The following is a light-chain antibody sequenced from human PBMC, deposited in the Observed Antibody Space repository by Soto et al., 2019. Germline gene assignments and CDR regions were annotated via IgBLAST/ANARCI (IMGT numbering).Light chain of an antibody. J-gene: IGKJ1*01. V-gene: IGKV3-15*01. CDR2: GAS. CDR1: QTVSSK. CDR3: QQYAGSPRT. Sequence: EIVLTQSPATLSSSPGERATLSCRASQTVSSKLAWYQHKPGQAPRLLIYGASTRATGTPARFSGSGSGTEFTLTISSLQSEDFAVYYCQQYAGSPRTFGQGTKVDI.